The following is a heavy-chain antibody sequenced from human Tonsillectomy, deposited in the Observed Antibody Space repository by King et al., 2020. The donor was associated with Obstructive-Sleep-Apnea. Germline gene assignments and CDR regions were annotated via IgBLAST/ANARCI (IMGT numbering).Heavy chain of an antibody. J-gene: IGHJ5*02. CDR3: ARTGYSGYYNWFDP. Sequence: QLQESGPGLVKPSETLSLTCTVSGDSISSDYWSWIRQPPGKGLEWIGYVFFSGSTKHNPSLKSRVTISVDTSKNQFSLKRSTVTAADTAVYYCARTGYSGYYNWFDPWGQRTLVTVSS. V-gene: IGHV4-59*08. CDR1: GDSISSDY. CDR2: VFFSGST. D-gene: IGHD5-12*01.